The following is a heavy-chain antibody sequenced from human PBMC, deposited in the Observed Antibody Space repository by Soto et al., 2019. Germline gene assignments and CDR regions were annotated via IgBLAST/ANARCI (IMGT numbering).Heavy chain of an antibody. CDR1: GGSVSSGSYY. CDR3: ARVRAAAGSLSFDY. Sequence: QVQLQESGPGLVKPSETLSLTCTVSGGSVSSGSYYWSWIRQPPGKGLEWIGYIYYSGSTNYNPSLKSRVTISPDTSKNQFSLKLSSVTAADTAVYYCARVRAAAGSLSFDYWGQGTLVTVSS. J-gene: IGHJ4*02. V-gene: IGHV4-61*01. CDR2: IYYSGST. D-gene: IGHD6-13*01.